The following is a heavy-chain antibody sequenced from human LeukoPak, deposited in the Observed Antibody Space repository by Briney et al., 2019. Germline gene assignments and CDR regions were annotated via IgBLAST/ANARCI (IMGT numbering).Heavy chain of an antibody. D-gene: IGHD4-23*01. CDR1: GFIFNLFA. J-gene: IGHJ3*01. V-gene: IGHV3-23*01. CDR3: VKNRINGNSIYDAFDV. Sequence: PGGSLRLSCAASGFIFNLFAMSGVRQAPGQGLEWVSTIGGPSETFYSDSVKGRFTISRDNSKNTVLLQMDFVKGDDTAIYYCVKNRINGNSIYDAFDVWGQGTMVTVSP. CDR2: IGGPSET.